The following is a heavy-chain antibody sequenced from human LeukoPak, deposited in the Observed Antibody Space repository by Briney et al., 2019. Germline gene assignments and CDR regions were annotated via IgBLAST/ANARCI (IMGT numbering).Heavy chain of an antibody. CDR3: ARRGYTYGWGWFDP. D-gene: IGHD5-18*01. CDR2: INHSGST. V-gene: IGHV4-34*01. CDR1: GGSFSDYY. J-gene: IGHJ5*02. Sequence: SETLSLTCGVYGGSFSDYYWSWIRQPPGKGLEWIGEINHSGSTNYNPSLKSRVTISVDTSKNQSSLKVNSVTAADTAVYYCARRGYTYGWGWFDPWGQGTLVTVSS.